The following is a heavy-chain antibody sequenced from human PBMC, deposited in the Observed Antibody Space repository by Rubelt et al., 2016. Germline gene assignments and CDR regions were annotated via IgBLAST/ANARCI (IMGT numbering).Heavy chain of an antibody. CDR2: SGST. J-gene: IGHJ4*02. V-gene: IGHV4-39*01. D-gene: IGHD3-9*01. Sequence: SGSTYYNPSLKSRVTISVDTSKNQFSLKLSSVTAADTAVYYCARLPLRYFDWLLPDYFDYWGQGTLVTVSS. CDR3: ARLPLRYFDWLLPDYFDY.